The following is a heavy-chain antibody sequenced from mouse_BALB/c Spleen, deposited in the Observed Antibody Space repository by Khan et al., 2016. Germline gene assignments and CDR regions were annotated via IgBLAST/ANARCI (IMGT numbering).Heavy chain of an antibody. CDR3: NAIYDGSDVYFDY. CDR1: VFNIKDYY. Sequence: VQLQQSGAELVRSGASVKLSCTASVFNIKDYYMHWVKQRPEQGLEWIGWIDPENGDTEYAPKFQGKATMTADTSSNAAYLQFSSLTSEDSAVYYGNAIYDGSDVYFDYWGQGTTLTVSS. V-gene: IGHV14-4*02. D-gene: IGHD1-1*01. CDR2: IDPENGDT. J-gene: IGHJ2*01.